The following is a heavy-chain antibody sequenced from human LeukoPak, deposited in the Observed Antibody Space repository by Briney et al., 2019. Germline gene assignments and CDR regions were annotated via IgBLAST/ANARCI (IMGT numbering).Heavy chain of an antibody. CDR2: IYYSGST. CDR3: ARGYSYGLIHYFDY. J-gene: IGHJ4*02. Sequence: SETLSLTCTVSGGSISSGGYYWSWIRQHPGKGLERIGYIYYSGSTYYNPSLKSRVTISVDTSKNQFSLKLSSVTAADTAVYYCARGYSYGLIHYFDYWGQGTPVTVSS. D-gene: IGHD5-18*01. CDR1: GGSISSGGYY. V-gene: IGHV4-31*03.